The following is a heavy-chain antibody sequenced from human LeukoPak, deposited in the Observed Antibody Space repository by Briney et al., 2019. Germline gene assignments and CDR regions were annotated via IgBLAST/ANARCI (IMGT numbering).Heavy chain of an antibody. CDR3: ARGRDYDYVWGSYPVDAFDI. V-gene: IGHV4-4*02. J-gene: IGHJ3*02. D-gene: IGHD3-16*02. CDR2: IHHSGST. CDR1: GGSFSSTNW. Sequence: PSETLSLTCAVSGGSFSSTNWWSWVRPPPGKGLEWIGEIHHSGSTYYNPSLKSRVTISVDTSKNQFSLKLSSVTAADTAVYYCARGRDYDYVWGSYPVDAFDIWGQGTMVTVSS.